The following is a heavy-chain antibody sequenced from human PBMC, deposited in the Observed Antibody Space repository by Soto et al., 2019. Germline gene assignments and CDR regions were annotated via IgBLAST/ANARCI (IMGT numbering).Heavy chain of an antibody. Sequence: VQLVESGGGVVQPGRSLRLSCAASGFTFSDYAMHWVRQAPGKGLEWVAVVSHDGRNTHYADSVKGRFTISGDSSKNTVSLEMTSLRAEDTGVYYCAKGGRQWLVTSAFNYLGQGALVTVSS. CDR3: AKGGRQWLVTSAFNY. D-gene: IGHD6-19*01. CDR2: VSHDGRNT. J-gene: IGHJ4*02. V-gene: IGHV3-30*18. CDR1: GFTFSDYA.